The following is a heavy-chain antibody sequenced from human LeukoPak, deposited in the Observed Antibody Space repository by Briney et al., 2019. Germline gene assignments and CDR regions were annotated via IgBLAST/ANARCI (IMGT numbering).Heavy chain of an antibody. CDR2: IYTSGST. J-gene: IGHJ3*02. Sequence: PSETLSLTCTVSGGSISSHYWSWIRQPAGKGLEWIGRIYTSGSTNYNPSLKSRVTMSVDTSKNQFSLKLSSVTAADTAVYYCARDPVVLGNNDAFDIWGQGTMVTVSS. CDR1: GGSISSHY. D-gene: IGHD1/OR15-1a*01. CDR3: ARDPVVLGNNDAFDI. V-gene: IGHV4-4*07.